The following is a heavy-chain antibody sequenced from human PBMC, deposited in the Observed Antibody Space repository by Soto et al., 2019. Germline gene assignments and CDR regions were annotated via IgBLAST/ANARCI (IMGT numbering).Heavy chain of an antibody. D-gene: IGHD3-22*01. V-gene: IGHV4-59*01. J-gene: IGHJ4*02. CDR2: IYYSGST. CDR3: ARGGYYDSSGYLDY. Sequence: SASLSPTFTVSGASISTYYRRWILQPPGKGLEWIGYIYYSGSTNYNPSLKSRVTISVDTSRNQFSLKLSSVTAADTAVYHCARGGYYDSSGYLDYWGQGTLVA. CDR1: GASISTYY.